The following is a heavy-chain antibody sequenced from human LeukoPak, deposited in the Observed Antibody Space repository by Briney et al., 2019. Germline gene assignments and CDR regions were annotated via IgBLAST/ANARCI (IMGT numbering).Heavy chain of an antibody. Sequence: ASVKVSCKASGYTFTSYYMHWVRQAPGQGLEWMGIINPSGGSTSYAQKFQGRVTMTRDTSTSTAYMELSSLRSEDTAVYYCARDGGGALPRGPFTIFGVVTTNWFDPWGQGTLVTVSS. J-gene: IGHJ5*02. V-gene: IGHV1-46*01. CDR3: ARDGGGALPRGPFTIFGVVTTNWFDP. CDR1: GYTFTSYY. D-gene: IGHD3-3*01. CDR2: INPSGGST.